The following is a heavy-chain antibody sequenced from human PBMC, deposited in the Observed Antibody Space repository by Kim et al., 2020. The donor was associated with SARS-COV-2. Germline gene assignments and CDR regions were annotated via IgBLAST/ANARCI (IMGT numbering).Heavy chain of an antibody. J-gene: IGHJ6*02. CDR2: IYYSGST. Sequence: SETLSLTCTVSGGSISSYYWSWIRQPPGKGLEWIGYIYYSGSTNYNPSLKSRVTISVDTSKNQFSLKLSSVTAADTAVYYCARDQTELRDPYYYGMDVWGQGTTVTVSS. D-gene: IGHD3-10*01. CDR1: GGSISSYY. CDR3: ARDQTELRDPYYYGMDV. V-gene: IGHV4-59*13.